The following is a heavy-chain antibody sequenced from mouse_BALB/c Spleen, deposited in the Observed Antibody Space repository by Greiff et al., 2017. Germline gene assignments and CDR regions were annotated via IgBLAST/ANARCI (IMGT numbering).Heavy chain of an antibody. CDR2: INPSNGGT. CDR1: GYTFTSYY. Sequence: QVQLKQSGAELVKPGASVKLSCKASGYTFTSYYMYWVKQRPGQGLEWIGEINPSNGGTNFNEKFKSKATLTVDKSSSTAYMQLSSLTSEDSAVYYCTITVVATDWYFDVWGAGTTVTVSS. V-gene: IGHV1S81*02. J-gene: IGHJ1*01. CDR3: TITVVATDWYFDV. D-gene: IGHD1-1*01.